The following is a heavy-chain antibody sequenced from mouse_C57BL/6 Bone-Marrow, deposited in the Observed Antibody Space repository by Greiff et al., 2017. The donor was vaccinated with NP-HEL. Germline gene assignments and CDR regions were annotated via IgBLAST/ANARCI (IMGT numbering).Heavy chain of an antibody. Sequence: EVQGVESGGGLVQPGGSLSLSCAASGFTFTDYYMSWVRQPPGKALEWLGFIRNKANGYTTEYSASVKGRFTISRDNSQSILYLQMNALRAEDSATYYCSRGYYYGSSSYYYAMDYWGQGTSVTVSS. V-gene: IGHV7-3*01. D-gene: IGHD1-1*01. CDR2: IRNKANGYTT. CDR1: GFTFTDYY. J-gene: IGHJ4*01. CDR3: SRGYYYGSSSYYYAMDY.